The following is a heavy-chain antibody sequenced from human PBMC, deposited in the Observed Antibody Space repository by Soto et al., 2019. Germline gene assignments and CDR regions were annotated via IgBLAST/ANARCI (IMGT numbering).Heavy chain of an antibody. V-gene: IGHV1-2*02. CDR1: GCTFTGYY. CDR2: INPNSGGT. D-gene: IGHD6-19*01. CDR3: AREVAVAGTRGWFDP. Sequence: ASVKVSCKACGCTFTGYYMHWVRQAPGQGLEWMGWINPNSGGTNYAQKFQGRVTMTRDTSISTAYMELSRLRSDDTAVYYCAREVAVAGTRGWFDPWGQGTLVTVSS. J-gene: IGHJ5*02.